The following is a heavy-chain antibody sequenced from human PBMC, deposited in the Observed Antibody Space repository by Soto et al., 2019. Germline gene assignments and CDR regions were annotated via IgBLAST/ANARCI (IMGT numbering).Heavy chain of an antibody. CDR1: GFTFGDYA. Sequence: GGSLRLSCAASGFTFGDYAMQWVRQAPGKGPEWVSAISLNSGSIDYADSVKGRFTISRDNAKNSLYLQMNSLRAEDTALYYCAKSHTTSGWYVTTDYWGQGTRVTVSS. CDR3: AKSHTTSGWYVTTDY. D-gene: IGHD6-19*01. CDR2: ISLNSGSI. J-gene: IGHJ4*02. V-gene: IGHV3-9*01.